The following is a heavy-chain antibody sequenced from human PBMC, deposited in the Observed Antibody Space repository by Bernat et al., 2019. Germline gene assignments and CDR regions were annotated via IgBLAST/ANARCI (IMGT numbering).Heavy chain of an antibody. J-gene: IGHJ3*02. CDR2: IRSKANSYAT. Sequence: EVQLVESGGGLVQPGGSLKLSCAASGFTFSGSAMHWVRQASGKGLEWVGRIRSKANSYATAYAASVKGRLTISRDDSKNTAYLQMNSLKTEDTAVYYCTGSVVVTAERYSGAFDIRGQGTMVTVSS. D-gene: IGHD2-21*02. CDR1: GFTFSGSA. CDR3: TGSVVVTAERYSGAFDI. V-gene: IGHV3-73*02.